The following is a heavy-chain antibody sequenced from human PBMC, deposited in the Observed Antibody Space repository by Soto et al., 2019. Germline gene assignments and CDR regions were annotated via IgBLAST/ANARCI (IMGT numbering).Heavy chain of an antibody. CDR2: IWYDGSNK. CDR3: ARHQPAPDY. J-gene: IGHJ4*02. CDR1: GFTFSSYG. Sequence: QVQLVESGGGVVQPGRSLRLSCAASGFTFSSYGMHWVRQAPGKGLEWVAVIWYDGSNKYYADSVKGRFTISRDNSKNTLYLQVNSLRAEDTAVYYCARHQPAPDYWGQGTLVTVSS. V-gene: IGHV3-33*01.